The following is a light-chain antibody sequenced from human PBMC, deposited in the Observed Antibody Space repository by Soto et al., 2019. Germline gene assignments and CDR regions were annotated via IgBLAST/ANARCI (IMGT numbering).Light chain of an antibody. J-gene: IGLJ1*01. CDR3: RSWDSSLSAYV. CDR2: DDN. CDR1: SSNIGGNS. V-gene: IGLV1-51*01. Sequence: QSAMTQPPSVSAAPGQKVTISCSGSSSNIGGNSVSWYQQLPGTATKLLIYDDNKRPSGIPDRFSGSKSGTSATLGITGFQTGDEADYYCRSWDSSLSAYVFGSGTKLTVL.